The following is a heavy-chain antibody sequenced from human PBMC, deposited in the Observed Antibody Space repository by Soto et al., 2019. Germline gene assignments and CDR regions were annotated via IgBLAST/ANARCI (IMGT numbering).Heavy chain of an antibody. J-gene: IGHJ5*02. CDR3: ARAWFNWNYFSAFDP. V-gene: IGHV1-3*01. D-gene: IGHD1-7*01. Sequence: VSVTVSCKASGYTFTSYAMHWVRQAPGQRLEWMGWINAGNGNTKYSQKFQGRVTITRDTSASTAYMELSSLRSEDTAVYYCARAWFNWNYFSAFDPWGQGTLVTVS. CDR2: INAGNGNT. CDR1: GYTFTSYA.